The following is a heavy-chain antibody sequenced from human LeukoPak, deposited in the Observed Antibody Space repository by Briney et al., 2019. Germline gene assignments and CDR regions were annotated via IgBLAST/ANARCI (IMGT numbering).Heavy chain of an antibody. D-gene: IGHD4-17*01. CDR3: ASGRYGDLYGY. V-gene: IGHV4-59*01. J-gene: IGHJ4*02. CDR2: IYNSGST. Sequence: SETLFLTCIVFDGSKLGYSWSWLRRPPGKGVEGIGYIYNSGSTNYRASLNSRVAISVDTSKNQCSLKLRSVTAADTAVYCCASGRYGDLYGYWGQGTLVTVSS. CDR1: DGSKLGYS.